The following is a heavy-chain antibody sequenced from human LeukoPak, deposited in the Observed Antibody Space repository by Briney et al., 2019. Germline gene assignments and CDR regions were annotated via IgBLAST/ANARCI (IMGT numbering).Heavy chain of an antibody. CDR1: GFSFSSYT. V-gene: IGHV3-64D*06. D-gene: IGHD3-16*01. CDR3: VKGDVYTGSGLDY. CDR2: ISSNGVNT. J-gene: IGHJ4*02. Sequence: GGSLRLSCSASGFSFSSYTMHWVRQAPGKGLEYVSGISSNGVNTYYPDSVKGRFTISRDNSKNTLYLQMSSLRPEDTAVYSCVKGDVYTGSGLDYWGQGTLVSVSS.